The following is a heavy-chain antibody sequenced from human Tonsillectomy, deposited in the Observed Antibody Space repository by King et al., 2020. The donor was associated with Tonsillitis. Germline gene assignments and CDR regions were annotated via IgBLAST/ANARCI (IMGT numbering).Heavy chain of an antibody. J-gene: IGHJ4*02. CDR3: ARSGEQWLVLRGGHYYFDS. D-gene: IGHD6-19*01. V-gene: IGHV4-38-2*02. CDR1: GYSISSGYS. Sequence: VQLQESGPGLVKPSETLSLTCTVSGYSISSGYSWGWIRQPPGKGLEWIGSIYHSGSTYSNPSLQSRVSISVDTSKNQFSLTVRSVTAADTAVYYCARSGEQWLVLRGGHYYFDSWGQGTLVTVSS. CDR2: IYHSGST.